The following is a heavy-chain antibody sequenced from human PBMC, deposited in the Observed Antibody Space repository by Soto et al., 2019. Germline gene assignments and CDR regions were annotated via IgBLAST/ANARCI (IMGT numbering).Heavy chain of an antibody. Sequence: QVQLVQSGAEVKKPGASVKVSCKASGYTFTSQNMHWVRQAPGQGLEWMGVINPSIGTTTYAQKFQXXVXMXXETSTSSVYMEVSSLRSEDTAVYYCISTLGARFDYWGQGTLVTVSS. CDR1: GYTFTSQN. CDR3: ISTLGARFDY. D-gene: IGHD1-26*01. CDR2: INPSIGTT. V-gene: IGHV1-46*03. J-gene: IGHJ4*02.